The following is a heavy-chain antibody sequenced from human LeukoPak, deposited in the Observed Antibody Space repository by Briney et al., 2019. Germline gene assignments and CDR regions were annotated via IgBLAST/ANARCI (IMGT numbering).Heavy chain of an antibody. D-gene: IGHD5-12*01. V-gene: IGHV4-31*03. Sequence: SQTLSLTCTVSGGSISSDGYYWSWIRQHPGKGLEWIGEIYHSGSTNYNPSLKSRVTISVDKSKNQFSLKLSSVTAADTAVYYCARDGDVDIVATMDYWGQGTLVTVSS. J-gene: IGHJ4*02. CDR3: ARDGDVDIVATMDY. CDR1: GGSISSDGYY. CDR2: IYHSGST.